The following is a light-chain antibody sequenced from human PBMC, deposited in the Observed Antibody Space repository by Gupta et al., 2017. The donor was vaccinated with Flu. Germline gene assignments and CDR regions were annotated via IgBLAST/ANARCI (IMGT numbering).Light chain of an antibody. CDR2: KDN. J-gene: IGLJ3*02. Sequence: QSVLPPPPSASGTPGQGVPISCSGSSSNIGSNYVYWYQHFPGTAPNLLIYKDNRRPSGGPDRVSGSKSGTSAALAISGLRAEEEADYYCEAWEDSRRGLWVFGAGTRLTVL. CDR1: SSNIGSNY. CDR3: EAWEDSRRGLWV. V-gene: IGLV1-47*01.